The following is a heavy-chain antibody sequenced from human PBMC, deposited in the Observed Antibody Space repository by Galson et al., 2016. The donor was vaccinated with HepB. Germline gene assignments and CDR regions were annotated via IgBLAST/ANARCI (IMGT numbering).Heavy chain of an antibody. Sequence: SLRLSCAGSGFGFSGSGLNWVRQAPGKGLQWISYISSSISTIYYADSVRGRFTISRDNAKNSVYLQMNNLRDDDTGVYYCAKELVRSAFDIWGQGTMVIVSS. CDR2: ISSSISTI. V-gene: IGHV3-48*02. CDR1: GFGFSGSG. CDR3: AKELVRSAFDI. J-gene: IGHJ3*02. D-gene: IGHD1-26*01.